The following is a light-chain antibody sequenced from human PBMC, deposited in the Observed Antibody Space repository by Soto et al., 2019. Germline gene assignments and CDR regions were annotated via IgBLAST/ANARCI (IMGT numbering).Light chain of an antibody. V-gene: IGKV3-11*01. J-gene: IGKJ1*01. Sequence: EIVLTQSPATLSLSPGERATLSCRASQSVSSYLAWYQQKPGQAPRLLIYDASNRATGIPAGFSGSGSGTDFTLTISSLEPEDFAVYYCQKRSNWPRTFGKGNKGDIK. CDR2: DAS. CDR3: QKRSNWPRT. CDR1: QSVSSY.